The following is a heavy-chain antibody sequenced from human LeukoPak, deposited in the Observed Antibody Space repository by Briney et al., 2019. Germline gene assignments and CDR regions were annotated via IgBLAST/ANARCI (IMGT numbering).Heavy chain of an antibody. Sequence: SETLSLTCAVYGGSFSGYYWSWIRQPPGKGLEWIGGINHSGSTNYNPSLKSRVTISVDTSKNQFSLKLSSVTAADTAVYYCARGRRAYYYGSGSFLDYFQHWGQGTLVTVSS. CDR3: ARGRRAYYYGSGSFLDYFQH. V-gene: IGHV4-34*01. J-gene: IGHJ1*01. D-gene: IGHD3-10*01. CDR1: GGSFSGYY. CDR2: INHSGST.